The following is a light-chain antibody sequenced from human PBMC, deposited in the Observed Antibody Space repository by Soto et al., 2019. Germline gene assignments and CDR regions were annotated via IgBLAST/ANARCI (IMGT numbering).Light chain of an antibody. CDR3: QQYNNWPRT. CDR1: QSVSTN. CDR2: GAS. J-gene: IGKJ1*01. Sequence: EIVMTQSPAPLSVSPGEKATLSFRASQSVSTNLAWYQQKPGQAPRLLIYGASTRATGIPARFSGSGSGTEFTLTISSLQSEDFAVYYCQQYNNWPRTFGQGTKVDIK. V-gene: IGKV3-15*01.